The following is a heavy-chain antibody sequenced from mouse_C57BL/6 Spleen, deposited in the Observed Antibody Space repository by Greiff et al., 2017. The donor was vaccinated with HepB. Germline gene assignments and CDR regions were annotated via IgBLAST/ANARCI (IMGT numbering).Heavy chain of an antibody. Sequence: GVEWVAYISSGSSTIYYADTVKGRFTISRDNAKNTLFLQMTSLRSEDTAMYYCAREVAGFDYWGQGTTLTVSS. J-gene: IGHJ2*01. D-gene: IGHD1-1*02. CDR2: ISSGSSTI. V-gene: IGHV5-17*01. CDR3: AREVAGFDY.